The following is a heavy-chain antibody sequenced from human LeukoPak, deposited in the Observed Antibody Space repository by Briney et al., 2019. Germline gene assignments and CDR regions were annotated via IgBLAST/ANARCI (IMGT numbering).Heavy chain of an antibody. CDR3: ARVDLIPRRRGYFGY. V-gene: IGHV4-59*12. Sequence: SETLSLTCTVSGGSISSYYWSWIRQPPGKGLEWIGYIYYSGSTNYNPSLKSRVTISVDTSKNQFSLKLSSVTAADTAVYYCARVDLIPRRRGYFGYWGQGTLVTVSS. CDR1: GGSISSYY. D-gene: IGHD3-16*01. J-gene: IGHJ4*02. CDR2: IYYSGST.